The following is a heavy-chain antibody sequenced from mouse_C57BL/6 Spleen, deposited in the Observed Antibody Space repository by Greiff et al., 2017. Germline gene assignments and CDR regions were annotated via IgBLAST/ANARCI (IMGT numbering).Heavy chain of an antibody. CDR3: ARGDYYGSDYDY. CDR1: GYSITSGYY. D-gene: IGHD1-1*01. CDR2: ISYDGNN. Sequence: EVKLMESGPGLLKPSQSLSLTCSVTGYSITSGYYWNWIRQFPGNKLEWMGYISYDGNNNYNPSLKNRISITHDTSKNQLLLKLNSVTTEDTATYCCARGDYYGSDYDYWGQGTTLTVAS. J-gene: IGHJ2*01. V-gene: IGHV3-6*01.